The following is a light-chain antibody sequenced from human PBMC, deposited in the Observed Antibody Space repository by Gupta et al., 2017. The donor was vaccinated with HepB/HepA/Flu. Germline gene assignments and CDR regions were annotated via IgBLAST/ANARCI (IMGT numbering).Light chain of an antibody. J-gene: IGKJ2*04. CDR2: AAS. V-gene: IGKV1-39*01. CDR1: QSISSY. CDR3: QQSYSTPGS. Sequence: DIQITHSPSSLSASVGDRVTITCRASQSISSYLNWYQQKPGKAPKLLIYAASSLQSGVPSRFSGSGSGTDFTLTISSLQPEDFATYYCQQSYSTPGSFGQGTKLEIK.